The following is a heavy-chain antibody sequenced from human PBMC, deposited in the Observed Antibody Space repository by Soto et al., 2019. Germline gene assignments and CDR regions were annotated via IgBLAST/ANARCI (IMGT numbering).Heavy chain of an antibody. J-gene: IGHJ5*02. CDR2: IYYSGST. Sequence: ASVTLRLTYSVLCGTIVNLSYRCSWIRQPPGKGLEWIGSIYYSGSTYYNPSLKSRVTVSVDTSKNQFSLKLSSVTAADTAVYYCARHPSGFWFDPWGQGTLVTVSS. V-gene: IGHV4-39*01. D-gene: IGHD6-19*01. CDR1: CGTIVNLSYR. CDR3: ARHPSGFWFDP.